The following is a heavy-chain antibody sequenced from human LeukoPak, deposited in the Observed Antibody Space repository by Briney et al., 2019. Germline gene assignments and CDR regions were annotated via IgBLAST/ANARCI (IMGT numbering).Heavy chain of an antibody. CDR1: GYTLTELS. J-gene: IGHJ4*02. Sequence: SCKVSGYTLTELSMHWVRQAPGKGLEWVAVISYDGSNKYYADSVKGRFTISRDNSKNTLFLQMNSLRTEDTAVYYCAKEGTTGTIPDYWGQGTLVTVSS. CDR3: AKEGTTGTIPDY. D-gene: IGHD1-1*01. CDR2: ISYDGSNK. V-gene: IGHV3-30*04.